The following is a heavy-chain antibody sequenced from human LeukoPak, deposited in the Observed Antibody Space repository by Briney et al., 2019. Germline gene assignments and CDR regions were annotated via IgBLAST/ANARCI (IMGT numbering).Heavy chain of an antibody. CDR3: AGTSEGYCGGDCYAYYYYYMDV. CDR1: GDSITTYY. J-gene: IGHJ6*03. CDR2: VYYTGST. Sequence: PSETLSLKCTVSGDSITTYYWSWIRQPPGKGLEWIGYVYYTGSTNYNPSLKSRVTLSVDTSKNQFSLKLSSVTAAVTAVYYCAGTSEGYCGGDCYAYYYYYMDVWGKGTTVTVSS. D-gene: IGHD2-21*02. V-gene: IGHV4-59*08.